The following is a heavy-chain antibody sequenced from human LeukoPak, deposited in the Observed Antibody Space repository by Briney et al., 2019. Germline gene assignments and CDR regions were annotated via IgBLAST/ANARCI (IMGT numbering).Heavy chain of an antibody. J-gene: IGHJ4*02. V-gene: IGHV3-23*01. Sequence: GGSLRLSCAASGFTFSNYAMSWVRQAPGQGLEWVSAITGSGDGPYYAASVKGRFTISRDNAKNSLYLQMNSLRAEDTAVYYCARDGWSPDYWGQGTLVTVSS. CDR2: ITGSGDGP. CDR3: ARDGWSPDY. CDR1: GFTFSNYA.